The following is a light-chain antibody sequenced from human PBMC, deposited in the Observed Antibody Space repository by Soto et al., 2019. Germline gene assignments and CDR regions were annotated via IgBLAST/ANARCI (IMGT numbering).Light chain of an antibody. V-gene: IGKV1-39*01. Sequence: DIQMTQSPSSLSASVGDRVTITCRASQSISSYLNWYQQKPGKAPKLLLYAASSLQSGVPSRFSGSGSGTDVTLTISSLQPEDFATYYCQQSYSTPRTFGQGTKVEIK. J-gene: IGKJ1*01. CDR1: QSISSY. CDR2: AAS. CDR3: QQSYSTPRT.